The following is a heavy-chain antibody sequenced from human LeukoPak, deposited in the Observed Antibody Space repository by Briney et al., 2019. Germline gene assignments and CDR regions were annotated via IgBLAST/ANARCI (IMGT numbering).Heavy chain of an antibody. CDR1: GGSISSSSYY. CDR3: AKHKGVYEYSGYDLGGWFDP. J-gene: IGHJ5*02. Sequence: SETLSLTCTVSGGSISSSSYYWGWIRQPPGKGLEWIGSSYYSGSTYYNPSLKSRVTISVDTSKNQYSLKLSSVTAAETAVYYCAKHKGVYEYSGYDLGGWFDPWGQGTLVTVSS. V-gene: IGHV4-39*01. CDR2: SYYSGST. D-gene: IGHD5-12*01.